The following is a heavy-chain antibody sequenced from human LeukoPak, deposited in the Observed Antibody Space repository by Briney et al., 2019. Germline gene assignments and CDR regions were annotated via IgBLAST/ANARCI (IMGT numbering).Heavy chain of an antibody. J-gene: IGHJ3*02. D-gene: IGHD3-22*01. CDR1: GFTFSSYA. CDR2: ISSNGGST. Sequence: GGSLRLSCAASGFTFSSYAMHWVRQAPGKGLEYVSAISSNGGSTYYANSVKGRFTISRDNSKNTLYLQMGSLRAEDMAVYYCARWDYYDSSGYYAGNAFDIWGQGTMVTVS. CDR3: ARWDYYDSSGYYAGNAFDI. V-gene: IGHV3-64*01.